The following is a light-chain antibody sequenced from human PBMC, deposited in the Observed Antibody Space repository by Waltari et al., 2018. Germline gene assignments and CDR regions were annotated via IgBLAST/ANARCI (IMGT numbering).Light chain of an antibody. CDR2: WAS. Sequence: DIVMTQSPDSLAVSLVERATINCKSSQSVLYSSNNKNYLAWYQQKPGQPPKLLIHWASIRESGVPDRFSGSGSGTDFTLTISSLQAEDVAVYFCQQYFGIPLTFGGGTKVEIK. CDR3: QQYFGIPLT. J-gene: IGKJ4*01. CDR1: QSVLYSSNNKNY. V-gene: IGKV4-1*01.